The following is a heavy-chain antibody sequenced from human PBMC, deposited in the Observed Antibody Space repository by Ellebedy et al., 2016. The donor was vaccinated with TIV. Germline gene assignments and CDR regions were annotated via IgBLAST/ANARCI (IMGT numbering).Heavy chain of an antibody. D-gene: IGHD2-21*02. CDR3: VVTGWRGGTIVPFTY. V-gene: IGHV3-23*01. J-gene: IGHJ4*02. Sequence: GESLKISCAASGFTFNKAWMTWVRQAPGKGLEWVSGLTASGDSTYYADSVKGRFTISRDNSKNTLYLQMNSLRVEDTAVYYGVVTGWRGGTIVPFTYWGQGSLVTVSS. CDR1: GFTFNKAW. CDR2: LTASGDST.